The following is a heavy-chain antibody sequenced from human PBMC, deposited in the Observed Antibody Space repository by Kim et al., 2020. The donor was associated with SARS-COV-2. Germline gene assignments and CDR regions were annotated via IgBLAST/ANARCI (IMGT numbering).Heavy chain of an antibody. J-gene: IGHJ6*03. Sequence: SETLSLTCTVSGGSINNYYWSWIRQPPGRGLEWIGYIYYTGSTNYNPSLKSRVTISADTSNNQFSLQLNSVTAADAAVYYCARARKAARPYNYYYMDVWGRGTTVTVSS. CDR2: IYYTGST. D-gene: IGHD6-6*01. V-gene: IGHV4-59*01. CDR1: GGSINNYY. CDR3: ARARKAARPYNYYYMDV.